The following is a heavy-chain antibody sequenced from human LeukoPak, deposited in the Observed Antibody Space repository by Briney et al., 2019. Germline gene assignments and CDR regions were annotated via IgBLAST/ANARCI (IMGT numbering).Heavy chain of an antibody. CDR1: GFTFSSYS. CDR2: ISSSSSYI. V-gene: IGHV3-21*01. Sequence: GGSLRLSCAASGFTFSSYSMNWVRQAPGKGLEWVSSISSSSSYIYYADSVKGRFTISRDNAKNSLYLQMNSLRAEETAVYYCARDGVVGYCSSTSCQPSDYWGQGTLVTVSA. D-gene: IGHD2-2*01. J-gene: IGHJ4*02. CDR3: ARDGVVGYCSSTSCQPSDY.